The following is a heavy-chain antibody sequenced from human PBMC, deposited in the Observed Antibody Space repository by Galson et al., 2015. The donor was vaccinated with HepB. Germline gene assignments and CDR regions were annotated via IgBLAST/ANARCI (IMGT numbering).Heavy chain of an antibody. CDR3: ARTQTSVTTSYYFDS. D-gene: IGHD4-17*01. V-gene: IGHV1-2*04. CDR1: GYTFTDYY. J-gene: IGHJ4*02. Sequence: SVKVSCKASGYTFTDYYIHWLRQAPGQGLEWMGWINRNSGGTNHAQKFRGWLTLSKDTSKNQVVLTVANMDPVDTATYYCARTQTSVTTSYYFDSWGQGTLVTVSS. CDR2: INRNSGGT.